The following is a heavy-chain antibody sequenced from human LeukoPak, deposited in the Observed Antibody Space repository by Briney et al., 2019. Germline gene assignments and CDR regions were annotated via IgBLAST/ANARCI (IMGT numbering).Heavy chain of an antibody. D-gene: IGHD4-17*01. Sequence: SETLSLTCTVSGGFISSSSYYWGWIRQPPGKGLEWIGSIYYSGTTYYNPSLKSRVTISVDTSKNQFSLKLSSVTAADTAVYYCASSLRSDDYWGQGTLVTVSS. V-gene: IGHV4-39*01. J-gene: IGHJ4*02. CDR2: IYYSGTT. CDR1: GGFISSSSYY. CDR3: ASSLRSDDY.